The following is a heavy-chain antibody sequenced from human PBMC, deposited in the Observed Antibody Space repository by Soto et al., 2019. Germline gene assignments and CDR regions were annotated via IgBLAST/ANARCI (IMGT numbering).Heavy chain of an antibody. D-gene: IGHD1-26*01. CDR3: AREGGNLNWFDP. CDR1: GFTFSSYW. V-gene: IGHV3-7*01. CDR2: INKDRGKK. J-gene: IGHJ5*02. Sequence: GGSLRLSCVASGFTFSSYWMTWVRQAPGKGLEWVGNINKDRGKKNYVDSVKGRFTISRDNAKNSLYLQMNSLRDEDTAVYYCAREGGNLNWFDPWGQGTLVTVSS.